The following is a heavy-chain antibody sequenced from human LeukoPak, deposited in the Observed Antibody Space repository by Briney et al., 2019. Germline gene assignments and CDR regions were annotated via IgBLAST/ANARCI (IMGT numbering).Heavy chain of an antibody. J-gene: IGHJ4*02. Sequence: QPGGTLRVSCAASGFTFSSYDMSWVRQAPGKGLEWVSGISGSGGSTYCADSVKGRFTISRDNSKNTLYLQMNSLRAEDTAVYYCAKGELLWFGELQWGQGTLVTVSS. D-gene: IGHD3-10*01. CDR2: ISGSGGST. V-gene: IGHV3-23*01. CDR1: GFTFSSYD. CDR3: AKGELLWFGELQ.